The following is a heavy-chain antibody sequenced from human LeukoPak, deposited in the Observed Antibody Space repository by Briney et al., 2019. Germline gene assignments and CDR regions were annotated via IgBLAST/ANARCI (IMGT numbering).Heavy chain of an antibody. Sequence: SETLSLTCAVYGGSFSGYYWSWIRQPPGKGLEWIGEINHSGSTNYNPSLKSRVTISVDTSKNQFSLKLSSVTAADTAVYYCARGGLRVWYSSGWHWFDPWGKGTLVTVSS. V-gene: IGHV4-34*01. CDR1: GGSFSGYY. CDR3: ARGGLRVWYSSGWHWFDP. CDR2: INHSGST. J-gene: IGHJ5*02. D-gene: IGHD6-19*01.